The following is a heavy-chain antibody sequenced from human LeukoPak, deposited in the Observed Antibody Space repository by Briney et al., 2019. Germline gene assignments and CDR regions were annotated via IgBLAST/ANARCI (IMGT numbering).Heavy chain of an antibody. Sequence: GGSLSLSCAASGFSISSYYMNWVRQAQGQGLQRVSILHSDGATYYADSVKGRFTISRDNSRSTLYLQMNSLRAEDTAVYFCARVAYYRVTADQITDAFDVWGHGTVVTVSS. CDR3: ARVAYYRVTADQITDAFDV. CDR2: LHSDGAT. V-gene: IGHV3-66*01. D-gene: IGHD2-21*02. J-gene: IGHJ3*01. CDR1: GFSISSYY.